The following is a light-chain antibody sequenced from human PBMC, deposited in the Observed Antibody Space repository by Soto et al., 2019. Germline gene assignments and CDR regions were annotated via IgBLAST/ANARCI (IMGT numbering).Light chain of an antibody. CDR1: QSISSW. Sequence: DIQMTQSPSSVSASVGDRVTITCRASQSISSWLAWYQQKSGKAPNLLIYRASSLESGVPSRFSGSGSGTEFTLTISSLQPDDFGTYYCQQYKTFSGTFGQGTKVDIK. CDR2: RAS. J-gene: IGKJ1*01. CDR3: QQYKTFSGT. V-gene: IGKV1-5*03.